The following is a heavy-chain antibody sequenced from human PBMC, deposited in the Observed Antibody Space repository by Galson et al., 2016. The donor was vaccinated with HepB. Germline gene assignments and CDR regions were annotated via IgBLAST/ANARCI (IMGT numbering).Heavy chain of an antibody. D-gene: IGHD6-19*01. V-gene: IGHV3-20*04. J-gene: IGHJ3*02. CDR3: AGVAGGGQRGAIDI. CDR1: GFTFDDYG. Sequence: SLRLSCAASGFTFDDYGMSWVRQVPGKGLEWVSGIHWNGESESYGDSVRGRFTISRDNSRNSVSLQLNSLRAEDTALYYCAGVAGGGQRGAIDIWGQGTMVIVSS. CDR2: IHWNGESE.